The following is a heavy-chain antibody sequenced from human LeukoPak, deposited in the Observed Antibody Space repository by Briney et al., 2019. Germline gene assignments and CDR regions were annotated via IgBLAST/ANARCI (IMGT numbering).Heavy chain of an antibody. CDR3: ARQSAVEQTT. J-gene: IGHJ4*02. V-gene: IGHV4-38-2*01. D-gene: IGHD4-17*01. Sequence: SETLSLTCAVSGCSISSGYYWGWIRQPPGKGLEWIGSIYHSGSTYYNPSLKSRVTISVDTSKNQFSLKLSSVTAADTAVYYCARQSAVEQTTWGQGTLVTVSS. CDR1: GCSISSGYY. CDR2: IYHSGST.